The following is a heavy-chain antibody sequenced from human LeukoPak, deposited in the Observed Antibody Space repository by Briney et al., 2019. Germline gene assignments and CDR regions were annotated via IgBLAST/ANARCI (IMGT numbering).Heavy chain of an antibody. J-gene: IGHJ3*02. D-gene: IGHD3-10*01. CDR3: ARAILWFGELRPHAFDI. V-gene: IGHV3-21*01. CDR1: GFTFSSYA. CDR2: ISSSSSYI. Sequence: PGGSLRLSCAASGFTFSSYAMSWVRQAPGKGLEWVSSISSSSSYIYYADSVKGRFTISRDNAKNSLYLQVNSLRAEDTAVYYCARAILWFGELRPHAFDIWGQGTMVTVSS.